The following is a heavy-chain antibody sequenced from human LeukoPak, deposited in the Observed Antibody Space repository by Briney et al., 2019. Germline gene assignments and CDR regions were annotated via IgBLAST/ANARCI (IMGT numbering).Heavy chain of an antibody. V-gene: IGHV4-59*12. D-gene: IGHD3-10*01. CDR2: IYYSGST. Sequence: SETLSLTCTVSGGSISSYYWSWIRQPPGKGLEWIGYIYYSGSTNYNPSLKSRVTISVDTSKNQFSLKLSSVTAADTAVYYCARDHGSGSQNLDYWGQGTLVTVSS. CDR1: GGSISSYY. J-gene: IGHJ4*02. CDR3: ARDHGSGSQNLDY.